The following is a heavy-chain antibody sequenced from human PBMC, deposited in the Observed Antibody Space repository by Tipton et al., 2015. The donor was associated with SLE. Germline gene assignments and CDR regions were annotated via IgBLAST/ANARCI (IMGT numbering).Heavy chain of an antibody. J-gene: IGHJ4*02. D-gene: IGHD3-3*01. V-gene: IGHV4-34*01. CDR3: ARGNDFWSGYLYYFDY. CDR2: INHSGST. CDR1: GGSFSGYY. Sequence: TLSLTCAVYGGSFSGYYWSWIRQPPGKGLEWIGEINHSGSTNYNPSLKSRVTISVDTSKNQFSLKLSSVTAADTAVYYCARGNDFWSGYLYYFDYWGQGTLVTVPS.